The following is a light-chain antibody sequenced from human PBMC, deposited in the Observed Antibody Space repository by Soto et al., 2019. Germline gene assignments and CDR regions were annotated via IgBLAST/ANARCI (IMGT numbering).Light chain of an antibody. Sequence: QSVLTHPRSVSGCPGQSVTIPCTGTSSDVGGYNYVSWYQQHPGKAPKLMIYDVSKRPSGVPDRFSGSKSGNTASLTISGLQAEDEADYYCCSYAGSYPVVFGGGTQVTVL. J-gene: IGLJ2*01. V-gene: IGLV2-11*01. CDR1: SSDVGGYNY. CDR2: DVS. CDR3: CSYAGSYPVV.